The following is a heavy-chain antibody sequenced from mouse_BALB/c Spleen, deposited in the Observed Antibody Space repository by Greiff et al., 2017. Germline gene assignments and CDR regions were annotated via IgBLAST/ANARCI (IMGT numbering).Heavy chain of an antibody. V-gene: IGHV1-31*01. Sequence: DVQLQESGPELVKPGASVKISCKASGYSFTGYYMHWVKQSHVKSLEWIGRINPYNGATSYNQNFKDKASLTVDKSSSTAYMELHSLTSEDSAVYYCARQFITTVPYYFDYWGQGTTLTVSS. J-gene: IGHJ2*01. CDR3: ARQFITTVPYYFDY. CDR2: INPYNGAT. CDR1: GYSFTGYY. D-gene: IGHD1-1*01.